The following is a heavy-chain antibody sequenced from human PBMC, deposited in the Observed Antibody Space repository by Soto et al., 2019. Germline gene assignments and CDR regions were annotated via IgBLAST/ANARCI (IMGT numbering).Heavy chain of an antibody. CDR2: ISNNGFST. D-gene: IGHD3-16*01. CDR3: AKERAARGIDY. J-gene: IGHJ4*02. Sequence: EVQLLDSGGGLVQPGVSLRLSCAASGFAFNNYAMTWVRQAPGKGLEWVSTISNNGFSTYYADSVKGRFTISSDNSMHTVYLQMSSLRAEDTALYYCAKERAARGIDYWGQGTLVTVSS. V-gene: IGHV3-23*01. CDR1: GFAFNNYA.